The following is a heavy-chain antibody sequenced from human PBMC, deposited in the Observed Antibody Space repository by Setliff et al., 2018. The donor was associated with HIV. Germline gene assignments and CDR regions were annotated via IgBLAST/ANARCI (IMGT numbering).Heavy chain of an antibody. Sequence: PGGSLRLSCAASGFTFSSYSMSWVRQAPGKGLEWVANIKQDGSEKYYVDSVKGRFTISRDNAKNSLYLQMNSLRAEDTAVYYCAREYSSGRGLYYYYYGMDVWGQGTTVTVSS. J-gene: IGHJ6*02. CDR3: AREYSSGRGLYYYYYGMDV. D-gene: IGHD6-19*01. CDR1: GFTFSSYS. CDR2: IKQDGSEK. V-gene: IGHV3-7*01.